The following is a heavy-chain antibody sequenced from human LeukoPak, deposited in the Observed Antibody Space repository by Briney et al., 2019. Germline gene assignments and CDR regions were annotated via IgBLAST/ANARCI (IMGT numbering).Heavy chain of an antibody. D-gene: IGHD6-19*01. CDR2: ISYDGSNK. CDR3: AKSSSGWYVPGTLDV. V-gene: IGHV3-30*18. J-gene: IGHJ6*02. Sequence: GGSLRLSCAASGFTFSSYGMPWVRQAPGKGLEWVAVISYDGSNKYYADSVKGRFTISRDNSKNTLYLQMNSLRAEDTAVYYCAKSSSGWYVPGTLDVWGLGTTVTVSS. CDR1: GFTFSSYG.